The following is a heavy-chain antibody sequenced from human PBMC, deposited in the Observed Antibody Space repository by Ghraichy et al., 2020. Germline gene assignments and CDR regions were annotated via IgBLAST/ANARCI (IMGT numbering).Heavy chain of an antibody. D-gene: IGHD3-16*01. CDR3: ARVGDGILDY. Sequence: ASVKVSCKASGYTFSNYAINWVRQAPGQGLEWMGWNSAYTGNTNYAQKFHDRVTMTTETSTDTASMELRGLRSDDTAVYYCARVGDGILDYWGQGTLVTVAS. J-gene: IGHJ4*02. V-gene: IGHV1-18*01. CDR1: GYTFSNYA. CDR2: NSAYTGNT.